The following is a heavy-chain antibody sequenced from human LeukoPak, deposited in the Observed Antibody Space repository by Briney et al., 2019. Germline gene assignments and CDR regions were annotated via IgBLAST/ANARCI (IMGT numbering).Heavy chain of an antibody. CDR2: INHSGST. CDR3: ARKFRRRKLNWFDP. CDR1: GGSFSGYY. Sequence: PSETLSLTCAVYGGSFSGYYWSWIRQPPGKGLVWIGEINHSGSTNYNPSLKSRVTISVDTSKNQFSLKLSSVTAADTAVYYCARKFRRRKLNWFDPWGRGTLVTVSS. V-gene: IGHV4-34*01. J-gene: IGHJ5*02.